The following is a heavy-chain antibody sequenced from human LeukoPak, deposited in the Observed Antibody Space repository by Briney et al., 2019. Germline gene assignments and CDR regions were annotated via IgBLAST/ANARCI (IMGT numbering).Heavy chain of an antibody. V-gene: IGHV3-64*01. J-gene: IGHJ4*02. CDR2: ISSNGGST. D-gene: IGHD6-19*01. CDR3: ATKRADYFDY. CDR1: GFTFSSYA. Sequence: PGGSLRLSCAASGFTFSSYAMHWVRQAPGKGLEYVSAISSNGGSTYYANSVKGRFTISRDNSKNTLYLQMNSLRAEDTAVYYCATKRADYFDYWGQGTLVTVSS.